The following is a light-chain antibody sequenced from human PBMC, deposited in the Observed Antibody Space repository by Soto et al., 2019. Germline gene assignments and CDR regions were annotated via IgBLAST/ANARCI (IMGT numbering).Light chain of an antibody. CDR2: DAS. J-gene: IGKJ1*01. CDR1: QSVSSN. Sequence: ELVWTQSDGTVSLTPGERDRMSCRASQSVSSNLAWYQQQPCQAHRLIIYDASNRATGIPARFSGSGSGTDFTLTISSLEPQDFAVYYCQQHSNWPTWTFGQGTKLDIK. V-gene: IGKV3-11*01. CDR3: QQHSNWPTWT.